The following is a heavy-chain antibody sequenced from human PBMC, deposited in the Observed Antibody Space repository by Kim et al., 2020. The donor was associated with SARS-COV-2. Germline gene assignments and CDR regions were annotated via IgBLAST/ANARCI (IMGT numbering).Heavy chain of an antibody. CDR2: INAGNGNT. V-gene: IGHV1-3*01. CDR1: GYTFTSYA. Sequence: ASVKVSCKASGYTFTSYAMHWVRQAPGQRLEWMGWINAGNGNTKYSQKFQGRVTITRDTSASTAYMELSSLRSEDTAVYYCARWARGLYENGFGESRDIWGQGTMVTVSS. J-gene: IGHJ3*02. D-gene: IGHD3-10*01. CDR3: ARWARGLYENGFGESRDI.